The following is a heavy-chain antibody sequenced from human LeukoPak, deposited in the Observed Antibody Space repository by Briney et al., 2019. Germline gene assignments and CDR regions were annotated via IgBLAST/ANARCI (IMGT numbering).Heavy chain of an antibody. CDR3: ARDQESDAFDI. CDR1: GYTFTGYY. V-gene: IGHV1-2*02. J-gene: IGHJ3*02. Sequence: ASVTVSCKASGYTFTGYYMHWLRQAPGQGLEWMGWINPNSGGTNYAQKFQGRVTMTRDTSISTAYMELSRLRSDDTAVYYCARDQESDAFDIWGQGTMVTVSS. CDR2: INPNSGGT. D-gene: IGHD2/OR15-2a*01.